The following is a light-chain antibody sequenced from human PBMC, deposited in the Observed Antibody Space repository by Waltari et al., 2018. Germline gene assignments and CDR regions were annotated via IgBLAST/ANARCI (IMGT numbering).Light chain of an antibody. CDR1: QSLLHSDGNTY. J-gene: IGKJ1*01. V-gene: IGKV2-24*01. Sequence: DIVMTQTPLSSPVTLGQPASISCRSSQSLLHSDGNTYLSWLQQRPGQPPRLLIYNISNRFSGVPDRFSGSGAGTDFTLKISRVEAEDVGVYYCMQTTQLWTLGQGTTVEIK. CDR3: MQTTQLWT. CDR2: NIS.